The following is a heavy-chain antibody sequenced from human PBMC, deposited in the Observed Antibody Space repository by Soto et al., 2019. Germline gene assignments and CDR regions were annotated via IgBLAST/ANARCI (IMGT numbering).Heavy chain of an antibody. CDR2: IYHTGST. V-gene: IGHV4-4*02. D-gene: IGHD2-21*01. J-gene: IGHJ4*02. CDR1: GGSISSSNW. CDR3: ARDSGGGADY. Sequence: QVQLQGSGTGLLKPSGTLSLTCAVSGGSISSSNWWSWVRQPPGKGLEWIGEIYHTGSTTYNPSLNSRVTISVDKSKNQFSLELSSVTAADTAVYYCARDSGGGADYWGQGTPVTVSS.